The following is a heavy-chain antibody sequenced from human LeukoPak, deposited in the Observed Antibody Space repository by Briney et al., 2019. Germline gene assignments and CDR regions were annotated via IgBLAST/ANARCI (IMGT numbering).Heavy chain of an antibody. V-gene: IGHV3-48*03. CDR2: ISSSGSTI. Sequence: PGGSLRLSCAASGFTFSSYEMNWVRQAPGKGLEWVSYISSSGSTIYYADSVKGRFTISRDNAKNSLYLQMNSLRAEDTAVYYCARCYDYAWGSYDYWGQGTLVTVSS. D-gene: IGHD3-16*01. J-gene: IGHJ4*02. CDR1: GFTFSSYE. CDR3: ARCYDYAWGSYDY.